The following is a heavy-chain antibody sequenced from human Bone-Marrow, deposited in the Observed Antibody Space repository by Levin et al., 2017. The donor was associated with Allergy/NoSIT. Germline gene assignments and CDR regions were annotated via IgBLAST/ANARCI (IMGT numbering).Heavy chain of an antibody. J-gene: IGHJ5*02. CDR1: GYTFTSYA. Sequence: AASVKVSCKASGYTFTSYAMHWVRQAPGQRLEWMGWINAGNGNTKYSQKFQGRVTITRDTSASTAYMELSSLRSEDTAVYYCARERGTMVRGLGWFDPWGQGTLVTVSS. V-gene: IGHV1-3*01. CDR3: ARERGTMVRGLGWFDP. CDR2: INAGNGNT. D-gene: IGHD3-10*01.